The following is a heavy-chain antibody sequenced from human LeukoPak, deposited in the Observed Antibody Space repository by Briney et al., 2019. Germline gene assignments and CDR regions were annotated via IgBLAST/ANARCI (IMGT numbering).Heavy chain of an antibody. D-gene: IGHD3-10*01. J-gene: IGHJ4*02. CDR1: GFTFRNVW. CDR3: TTGGPGSGSYHGPFDY. V-gene: IGHV3-15*07. Sequence: PGGSLRLSCAASGFTFRNVWLNWVRQAPGKGLEWVGRIKSKADGGTTDYAAPVKGRFTISRDDSKNTLYLQMNSLKTEDTAVYYCTTGGPGSGSYHGPFDYWGQGTLVTVSS. CDR2: IKSKADGGTT.